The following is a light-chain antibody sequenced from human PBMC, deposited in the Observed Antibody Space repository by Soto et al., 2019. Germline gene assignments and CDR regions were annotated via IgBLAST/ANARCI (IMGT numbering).Light chain of an antibody. CDR3: SSFTNSSTYV. V-gene: IGLV2-18*02. CDR2: EVS. CDR1: SSDIGSYNR. Sequence: QSALTQPPSVSGSPGQSVAISCTGTSSDIGSYNRVAWYQQPPGTAPKLIIYEVSNRPSGVPDRFSGSKSGNTASLTISGLQAEDEADYYCSSFTNSSTYVFGTGTKLTVL. J-gene: IGLJ1*01.